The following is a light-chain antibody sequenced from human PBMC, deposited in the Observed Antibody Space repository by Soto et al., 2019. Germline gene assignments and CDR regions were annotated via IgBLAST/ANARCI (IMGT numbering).Light chain of an antibody. CDR1: QSVSSN. J-gene: IGKJ1*01. Sequence: EIVLTQSPCSLSLSRGERATLSCRASQSVSSNLAWYQQKPGQAPRLLIYGASTRATGIPARFSGSGSGTEFTLTISRLEPEDFAVYYCQQYGSSPWTFGQGTKVDIK. CDR2: GAS. V-gene: IGKV3-20*01. CDR3: QQYGSSPWT.